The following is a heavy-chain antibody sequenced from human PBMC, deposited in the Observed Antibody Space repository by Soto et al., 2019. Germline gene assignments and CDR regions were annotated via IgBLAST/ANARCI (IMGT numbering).Heavy chain of an antibody. CDR3: VSDRGYGHASVPYA. CDR2: ISYDGGLQ. CDR1: GFTFPSYG. J-gene: IGHJ5*02. Sequence: QAHLVESGGGVVQPGRSLRLSCAASGFTFPSYGMHWVRQAPGTRLEWVAVISYDGGLQHYADSVKGRFTISRDNSKNMVLLQMNSLRAEDTAVYYCVSDRGYGHASVPYAWGQGTLVSVSS. V-gene: IGHV3-30*03. D-gene: IGHD5-18*01.